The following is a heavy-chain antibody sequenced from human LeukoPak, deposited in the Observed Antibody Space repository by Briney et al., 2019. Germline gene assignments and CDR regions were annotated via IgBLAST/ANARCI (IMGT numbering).Heavy chain of an antibody. CDR2: IYYSGST. D-gene: IGHD3-22*01. V-gene: IGHV4-39*01. CDR1: GGSISSSSYY. CDR3: ARSPWEYYDSSGYSGY. Sequence: SETLSLTCTVSGGSISSSSYYWGWIRQPPGKGLEWIGSIYYSGSTYYNPSLKSRVTISVDTSKNQFSLKLSSVAAADTAVYYCARSPWEYYDSSGYSGYWGQGTLVTVSS. J-gene: IGHJ4*02.